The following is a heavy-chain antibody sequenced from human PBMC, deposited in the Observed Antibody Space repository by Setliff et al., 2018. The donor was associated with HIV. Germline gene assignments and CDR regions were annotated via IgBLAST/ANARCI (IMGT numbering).Heavy chain of an antibody. CDR3: ARGGYSYGFGRHRAYFQY. D-gene: IGHD5-18*01. Sequence: SETLSLTCEVYGGSFSAYYWSWIRQTPGKGLEWIGEINHSGGTNYNPSLKSRVTMSVDTSKNQFSLKLSSVTAADTAVFYCARGGYSYGFGRHRAYFQYWGQGTQVTVSS. CDR2: INHSGGT. CDR1: GGSFSAYY. V-gene: IGHV4-34*01. J-gene: IGHJ1*01.